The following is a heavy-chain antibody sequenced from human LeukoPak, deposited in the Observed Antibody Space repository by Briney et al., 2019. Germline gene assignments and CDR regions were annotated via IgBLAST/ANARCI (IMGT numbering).Heavy chain of an antibody. CDR1: GYTFTSYA. V-gene: IGHV1-3*03. Sequence: RASVKVSCKASGYTFTSYAIHWVRQAPGQRLEWMGWINAGNGNTKYSQEFQGRVTFTRDTSASTVYMELSSLRYEDMALYYCARGIGRVWFDPWGQGILVTVSS. J-gene: IGHJ5*02. CDR3: ARGIGRVWFDP. CDR2: INAGNGNT.